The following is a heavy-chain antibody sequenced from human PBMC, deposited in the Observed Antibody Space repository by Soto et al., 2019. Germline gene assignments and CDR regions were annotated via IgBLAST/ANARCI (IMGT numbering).Heavy chain of an antibody. Sequence: ASVKVSCKASGYTFTNYAIHWVRQAPGQRLEWMGWINAGNGNTQYSQKFQGRVTIIRDTSASTAYMELSSLRSEDTAVYYCARDSCGYSSGCRHNYFDYWGQATLVTVSS. V-gene: IGHV1-3*01. D-gene: IGHD6-19*01. CDR3: ARDSCGYSSGCRHNYFDY. J-gene: IGHJ4*02. CDR1: GYTFTNYA. CDR2: INAGNGNT.